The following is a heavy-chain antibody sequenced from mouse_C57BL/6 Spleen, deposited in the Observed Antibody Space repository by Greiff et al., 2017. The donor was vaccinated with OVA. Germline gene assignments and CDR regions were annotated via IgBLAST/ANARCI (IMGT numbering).Heavy chain of an antibody. D-gene: IGHD1-1*01. CDR3: ARGYYGSY. J-gene: IGHJ2*01. CDR1: CSPFPISC. V-gene: IGHV1-53*01. CDR2: INPSNGGT. Sequence: VQLQQPGTELVKPGASVKLSCQASCSPFPISCLHWVKQRPGQGLEWIGNINPSNGGTNYNEKFKSKATLTVDKSSSTAYMQLSSLTSEDSAVYYCARGYYGSYWGQGTTLTVSS.